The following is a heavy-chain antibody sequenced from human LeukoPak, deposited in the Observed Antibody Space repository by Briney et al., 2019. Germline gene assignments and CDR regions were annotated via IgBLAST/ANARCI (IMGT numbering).Heavy chain of an antibody. V-gene: IGHV4-59*01. CDR1: GGSSSSNY. CDR2: IYYSGST. Sequence: SETLSLTCTVSGGSSSSNYWSWIRQPPGKGLEWIGYIYYSGSTNYNPSLKSRVTISVDTSKNQFSLNLSSVTAADTAVYFCARLSWPGRGSRFDPWGQGTLVTVSS. CDR3: ARLSWPGRGSRFDP. J-gene: IGHJ5*02. D-gene: IGHD3-10*01.